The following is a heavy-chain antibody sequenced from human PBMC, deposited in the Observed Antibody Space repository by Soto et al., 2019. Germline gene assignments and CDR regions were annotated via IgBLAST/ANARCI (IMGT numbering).Heavy chain of an antibody. V-gene: IGHV3-23*01. Sequence: GGALRLSCAASGFTFSSYAMSWVRQAPGKGLEWVSAISGSGGSTYYADSVKGRFTISRDNSKNTLYLQMNSLRAEDTAVYYCAKAPQRWLQFSAFDIWGQGTMVPVSS. D-gene: IGHD5-12*01. CDR2: ISGSGGST. CDR3: AKAPQRWLQFSAFDI. CDR1: GFTFSSYA. J-gene: IGHJ3*02.